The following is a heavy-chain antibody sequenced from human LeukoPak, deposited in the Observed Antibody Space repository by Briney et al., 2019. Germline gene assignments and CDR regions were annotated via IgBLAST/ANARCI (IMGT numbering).Heavy chain of an antibody. D-gene: IGHD4-17*01. CDR2: IYHSGST. CDR1: GYSISSGYY. J-gene: IGHJ4*02. Sequence: SETLSLTCTVSGYSISSGYYWGWIRQPPGKGLEWIGSIYHSGSTYYNPSLKSRVTISVDTSKNQFSLKLSSVTAADTAVYYCAGNNPQDYGDLRYYFDYWGQGTLVTVSS. V-gene: IGHV4-38-2*02. CDR3: AGNNPQDYGDLRYYFDY.